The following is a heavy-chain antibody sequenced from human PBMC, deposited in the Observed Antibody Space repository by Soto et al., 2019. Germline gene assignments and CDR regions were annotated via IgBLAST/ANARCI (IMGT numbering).Heavy chain of an antibody. CDR2: IYYSGST. J-gene: IGHJ5*02. CDR1: SGSIISSNYY. Sequence: PSETLSLTCTVSSGSIISSNYYWAWIRQPPEKGLEWIATIYYSGSTYYSPSLKSRVTISVDTSKNQFSLRLASVTAADTAVYYCASLNHPGWFDPWGQGTLVTVSS. CDR3: ASLNHPGWFDP. V-gene: IGHV4-39*01.